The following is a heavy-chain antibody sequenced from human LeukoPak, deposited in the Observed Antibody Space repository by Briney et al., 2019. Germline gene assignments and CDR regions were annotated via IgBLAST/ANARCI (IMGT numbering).Heavy chain of an antibody. CDR3: AKDSAFYYIDV. CDR2: IRYNGNNQ. Sequence: PGGSLRPSCAASGFTFNNYGMHWVRQAPGKGLEGVAFIRYNGNNQYYADSVKGRFTISRDNSKNTLYLQMNSLKGDDTAAYYCAKDSAFYYIDVWGKGTTVIISS. CDR1: GFTFNNYG. D-gene: IGHD3-10*01. J-gene: IGHJ6*03. V-gene: IGHV3-30*02.